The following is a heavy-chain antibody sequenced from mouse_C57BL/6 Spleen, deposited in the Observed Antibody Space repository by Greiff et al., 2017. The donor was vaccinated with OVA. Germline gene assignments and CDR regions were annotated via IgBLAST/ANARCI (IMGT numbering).Heavy chain of an antibody. J-gene: IGHJ2*01. CDR2: INPNNGGT. Sequence: VQLQQSGPELVKPGASVKISCKASGYTFTDYYMNWVKQSHGKSLEWIGDINPNNGGTSYNQKFKGKATLTVDKSSSTAYMELRGLTSEDSAVYYCASLLPFDYWGQGTTLTVSS. CDR1: GYTFTDYY. CDR3: ASLLPFDY. D-gene: IGHD2-1*01. V-gene: IGHV1-26*01.